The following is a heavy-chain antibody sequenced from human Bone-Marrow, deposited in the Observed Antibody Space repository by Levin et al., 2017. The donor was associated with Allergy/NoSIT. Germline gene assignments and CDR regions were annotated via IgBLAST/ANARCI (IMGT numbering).Heavy chain of an antibody. Sequence: GESLKISCAASGFTFKNFAMTWVRQAPGNGLEWVSAISASGSATYYADSVKGRFTISRDNSRNTLSVQMNGLRAEDTALYYCAKALSTPGSSSGWSIFDSWGQGSLVTVSS. D-gene: IGHD6-19*01. CDR1: GFTFKNFA. V-gene: IGHV3-23*01. CDR2: ISASGSAT. CDR3: AKALSTPGSSSGWSIFDS. J-gene: IGHJ4*02.